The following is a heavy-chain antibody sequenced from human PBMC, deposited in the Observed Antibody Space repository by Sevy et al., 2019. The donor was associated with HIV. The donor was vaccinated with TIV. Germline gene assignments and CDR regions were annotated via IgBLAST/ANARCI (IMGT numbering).Heavy chain of an antibody. CDR1: GFTFSNYA. J-gene: IGHJ4*02. CDR2: LSGSDGIT. CDR3: ARMYKWNYVLSHFDY. Sequence: GGSLRLSCAASGFTFSNYAVGWVRQGPGKGLEWVSALSGSDGITYYADSVKGRFAISRDDSKSTVYLQMNSLRAEDTAVYYCARMYKWNYVLSHFDYWGQGTLVTVSS. V-gene: IGHV3-23*01. D-gene: IGHD1-7*01.